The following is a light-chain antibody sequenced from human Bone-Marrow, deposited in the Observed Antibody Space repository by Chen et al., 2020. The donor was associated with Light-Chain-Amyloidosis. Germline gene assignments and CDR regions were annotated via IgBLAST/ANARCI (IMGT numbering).Light chain of an antibody. V-gene: IGKV3-20*01. J-gene: IGKJ4*01. Sequence: EILLTQSPATLSLSSGEGANLSCRASQTISSNYLTWYQQKFGQAPRLLIYGSSSRATGIPDRFTGSGSGTDFTLTINRLEPEDFAMYYCQQYGTSPLTFGGGTKVEIK. CDR1: QTISSNY. CDR3: QQYGTSPLT. CDR2: GSS.